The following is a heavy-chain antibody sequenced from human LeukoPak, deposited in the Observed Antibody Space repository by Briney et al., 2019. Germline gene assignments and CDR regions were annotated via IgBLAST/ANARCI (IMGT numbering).Heavy chain of an antibody. CDR2: IWYDGSNK. V-gene: IGHV3-33*01. CDR1: GFTFSSYG. Sequence: PGRSLRLSCAASGFTFSSYGMHWVRQAPGKGLEWVAVIWYDGSNKYYADSVKGRFTISRDNSKNTLYLQMNSLRAEDTAVYYCARVPASAMSAFFDYWGQGTLVTVSS. D-gene: IGHD2-2*01. J-gene: IGHJ4*02. CDR3: ARVPASAMSAFFDY.